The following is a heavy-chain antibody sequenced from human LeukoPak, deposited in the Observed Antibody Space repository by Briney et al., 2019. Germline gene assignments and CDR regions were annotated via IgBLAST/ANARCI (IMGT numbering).Heavy chain of an antibody. J-gene: IGHJ4*02. D-gene: IGHD3-22*01. CDR2: IYTSGST. V-gene: IGHV4-61*02. CDR1: GGSISSGSYY. Sequence: SQTLSLTCTVSGGSISSGSYYWRWIRQPAGKGLEWIGRIYTSGSTNYNPSLKSRVTISVDTSKNQFSLKLSSVTAADTAVYYCAREYYDSSGYANSFDYWGQGTPVTVSS. CDR3: AREYYDSSGYANSFDY.